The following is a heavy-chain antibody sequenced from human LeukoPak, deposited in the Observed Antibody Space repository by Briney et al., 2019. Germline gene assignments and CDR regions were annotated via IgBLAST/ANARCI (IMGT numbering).Heavy chain of an antibody. D-gene: IGHD2-21*02. J-gene: IGHJ4*01. CDR1: EFNFFSYG. CDR3: ARELPREVTLDY. CDR2: IFTEGSTT. Sequence: GGSLRLSCVASEFNFFSYGMQWVRQAPGKGLVWVSRIFTEGSTTSYADSVKGRFTISRDNAKNTLYLQMNSLRAEDTAVYYCARELPREVTLDYWGQGTLVTVSP. V-gene: IGHV3-74*01.